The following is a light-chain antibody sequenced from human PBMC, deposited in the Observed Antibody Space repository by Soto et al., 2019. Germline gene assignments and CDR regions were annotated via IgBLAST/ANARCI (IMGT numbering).Light chain of an antibody. CDR2: GAS. V-gene: IGKV3-20*01. CDR3: QQYVSSPFT. Sequence: EIVLTQSPGTLSLSPGERATLSCRASQSVSSSYLAWYQQKPGQAPRLLIYGASSRATGIPDRFSGSGSGTDFTLTISRLEPEDFAAYYCQQYVSSPFTFGPGTKVDIK. J-gene: IGKJ3*01. CDR1: QSVSSSY.